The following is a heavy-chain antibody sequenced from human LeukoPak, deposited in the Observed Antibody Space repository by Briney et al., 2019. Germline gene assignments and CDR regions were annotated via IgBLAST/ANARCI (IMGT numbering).Heavy chain of an antibody. V-gene: IGHV4-61*01. Sequence: PSETLSLTCTVSGGSISSSSYYWSWIRQPPGKGLEWIGYVRYGGSTNYNPSLKSRVTISVDTSKNQFSLKLSSVTAADTAVYYCARDVTPATVWGQGTLVTVSS. J-gene: IGHJ4*02. CDR3: ARDVTPATV. CDR1: GGSISSSSYY. CDR2: VRYGGST. D-gene: IGHD3-16*01.